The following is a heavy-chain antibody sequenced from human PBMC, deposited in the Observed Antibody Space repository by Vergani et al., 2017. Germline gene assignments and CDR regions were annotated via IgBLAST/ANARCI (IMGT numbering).Heavy chain of an antibody. CDR2: MNPNSGNT. J-gene: IGHJ4*02. Sequence: QVQLAQSGAEVKKPGASVKVSCKSAGYTFTSYDINWVRQATGQGLEWMGWMNPNSGNTGYAQKFQGRVTMTRKTSISTAYMELSSLRSDDTAVYYCVTGRGIYWGQGTLVTVSS. V-gene: IGHV1-8*01. CDR3: VTGRGIY. D-gene: IGHD6-13*01. CDR1: GYTFTSYD.